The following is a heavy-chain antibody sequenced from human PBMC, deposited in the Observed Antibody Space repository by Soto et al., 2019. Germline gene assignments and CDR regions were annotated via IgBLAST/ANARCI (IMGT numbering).Heavy chain of an antibody. J-gene: IGHJ4*02. CDR2: ISGNSGST. D-gene: IGHD7-27*01. V-gene: IGHV3-23*01. Sequence: EVQLLESGGGLLQPGGSLRLSCAASGFTFSSYAMSWVRQAPGKGLEWVSAISGNSGSTYYTDSVKGRFTIPRDNSKNTLFLQMNSLRAEDTAVYYCAKANGAWGADYWGQGALVTVSS. CDR3: AKANGAWGADY. CDR1: GFTFSSYA.